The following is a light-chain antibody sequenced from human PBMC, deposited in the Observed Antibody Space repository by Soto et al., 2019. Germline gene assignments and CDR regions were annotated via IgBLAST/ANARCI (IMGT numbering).Light chain of an antibody. CDR1: QSVSSH. CDR2: GAS. Sequence: EIVLTQSPGTLSLSPGERATLSCRASQSVSSHLAWYQQKPGQAPRLLIYGASSRATGIPDRFSGSGSGTDFTLTISGLEPEDFAVYYCQQYGTSPQTFGQGTKVEIK. J-gene: IGKJ1*01. V-gene: IGKV3-20*01. CDR3: QQYGTSPQT.